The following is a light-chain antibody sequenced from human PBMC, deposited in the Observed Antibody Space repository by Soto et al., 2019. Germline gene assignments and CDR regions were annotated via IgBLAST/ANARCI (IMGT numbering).Light chain of an antibody. J-gene: IGLJ1*01. CDR1: SSDVESYNL. CDR2: EGS. CDR3: CSYAGSSTSLDV. Sequence: QSALTQPASVSGSPGQSITISCTGTSSDVESYNLVSWYQQPPGKAKKLMNYEGSKRPSGISNRFSGYKSGNTASLTISRLQAEDEADYYCCSYAGSSTSLDVFGTGIKATVL. V-gene: IGLV2-23*01.